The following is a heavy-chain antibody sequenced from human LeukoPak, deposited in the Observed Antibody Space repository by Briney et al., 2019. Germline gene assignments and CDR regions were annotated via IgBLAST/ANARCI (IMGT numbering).Heavy chain of an antibody. CDR3: AKGMYSSGWLFDY. Sequence: PGGSLRLSCTASGFTFSSYAMSWVRQAPGKGLEWVSAISGSGGSTYYADSVKGRFTISRDNSKNTLYLQMNSLRAEDTAVYYCAKGMYSSGWLFDYWGQGTLVTDSS. J-gene: IGHJ4*02. CDR2: ISGSGGST. D-gene: IGHD6-19*01. CDR1: GFTFSSYA. V-gene: IGHV3-23*01.